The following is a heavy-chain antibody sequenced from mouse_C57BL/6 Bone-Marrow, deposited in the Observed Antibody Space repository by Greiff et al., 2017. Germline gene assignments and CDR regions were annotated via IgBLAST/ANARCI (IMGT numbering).Heavy chain of an antibody. CDR1: GFNIKNTY. D-gene: IGHD2-5*01. V-gene: IGHV14-3*01. Sequence: VQLKESVAELVRPGASVKLSCTASGFNIKNTYMHWVKQRPEQGLEWIGRIDPANGNTKYAPKFQGKATITADTASNTAYLQLSSLTSEDTAIYYCARSTPYYSNYAWFAYWGQGTLVTVSA. J-gene: IGHJ3*01. CDR2: IDPANGNT. CDR3: ARSTPYYSNYAWFAY.